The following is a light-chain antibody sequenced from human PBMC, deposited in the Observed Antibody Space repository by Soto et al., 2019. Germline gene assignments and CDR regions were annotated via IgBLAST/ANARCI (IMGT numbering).Light chain of an antibody. CDR2: GAS. Sequence: EIVLTQSPGTLSLSPGERATLSCRASQSVSSSYLAWYQQKPGQAPRLLIYGASSRATGIRGRFSGSGSGTDFTLTISRLEPQDFAVYYSQQYGSSPMYTFGQGTKLEIK. J-gene: IGKJ2*01. CDR1: QSVSSSY. CDR3: QQYGSSPMYT. V-gene: IGKV3-20*01.